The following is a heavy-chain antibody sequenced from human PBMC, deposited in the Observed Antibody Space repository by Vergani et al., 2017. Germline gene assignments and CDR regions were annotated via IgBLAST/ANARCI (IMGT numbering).Heavy chain of an antibody. CDR1: GGSISSSSYY. Sequence: QLQLQESGPGLVKPSETLSLTCTVSGGSISSSSYYWVWIRQPPGTGLEWIGSIYYSGSTYYNPSLKSRVTISVYTSKNQFSLKLSSVTAADTAVYYCARHLAYCGGDCYPYYYGMDVWGQGTTVTVSS. CDR2: IYYSGST. V-gene: IGHV4-39*01. CDR3: ARHLAYCGGDCYPYYYGMDV. J-gene: IGHJ6*02. D-gene: IGHD2-21*02.